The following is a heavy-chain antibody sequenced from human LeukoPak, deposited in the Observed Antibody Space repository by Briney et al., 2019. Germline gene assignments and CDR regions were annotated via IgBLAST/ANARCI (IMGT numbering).Heavy chain of an antibody. V-gene: IGHV3-49*04. CDR1: GFTFSSYG. J-gene: IGHJ6*02. Sequence: PGGSLRLSCAASGFTFSSYGMHWVRQAPGKGLEWVGFIRSKAYGGTTEYAASVKGRFIISRDDSKSIAYLQMNSLKTEDTAVYYCTRGPIQVWLYYGMDVWGQGTTVIVSS. CDR2: IRSKAYGGTT. D-gene: IGHD5-18*01. CDR3: TRGPIQVWLYYGMDV.